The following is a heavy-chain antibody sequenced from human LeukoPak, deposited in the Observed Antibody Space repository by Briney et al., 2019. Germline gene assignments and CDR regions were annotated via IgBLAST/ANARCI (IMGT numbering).Heavy chain of an antibody. J-gene: IGHJ4*02. D-gene: IGHD3-22*01. Sequence: PGGSLRLSCAASGFTVSNSYMSWVRQAPGKGLEWVSVIYSGGSTYYADSVKGRFTISRDNSKNTLYLQMNSLRAEATAVYSCAKGDITMIPDWGQGTLVTVSS. CDR3: AKGDITMIPD. V-gene: IGHV3-53*01. CDR1: GFTVSNSY. CDR2: IYSGGST.